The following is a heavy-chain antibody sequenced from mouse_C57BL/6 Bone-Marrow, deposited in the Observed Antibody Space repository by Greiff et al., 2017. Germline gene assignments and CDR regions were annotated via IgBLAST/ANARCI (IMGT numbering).Heavy chain of an antibody. J-gene: IGHJ2*01. CDR3: ARRMVTTFDY. D-gene: IGHD2-2*01. CDR2: ISSGGSYT. V-gene: IGHV5-6*01. CDR1: GFTFSSYG. Sequence: EVQVVESGGDLVKPGGSLKLSCAASGFTFSSYGMSWVRQTPDKRLEWVATISSGGSYTYYPDSVKGRFTISRDNAKNTLYLQMSSLKSEDTAMYYCARRMVTTFDYWGQGTTLTVSS.